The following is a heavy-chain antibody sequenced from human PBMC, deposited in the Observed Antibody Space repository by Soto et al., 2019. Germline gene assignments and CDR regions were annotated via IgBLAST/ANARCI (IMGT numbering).Heavy chain of an antibody. CDR3: ARVHCYILTGYLFDI. V-gene: IGHV3-33*01. J-gene: IGHJ3*02. D-gene: IGHD3-9*01. CDR2: IWYDGSNK. CDR1: GFTFSSYG. Sequence: QVQLVESGGGVVQPGRSLRLSCAASGFTFSSYGMHWVRQAPGKGLEWVAVIWYDGSNKYYADSVKGRFTISRDNSKNTQFLERNRRRDEDTAVYYCARVHCYILTGYLFDIWGQGTMVTVSS.